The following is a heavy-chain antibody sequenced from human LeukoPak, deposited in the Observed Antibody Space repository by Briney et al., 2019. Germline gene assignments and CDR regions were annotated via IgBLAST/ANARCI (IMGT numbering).Heavy chain of an antibody. Sequence: GGSLRLSCAASGFTFSSYAMSWVRQAPGKGLEWVSAISGSGGSTYYADSVKGRFTISRDNSKNTQYLQMNSLRAEDTAVYYCAKDRGAYYDSSVFDYWGQGTLVTVSS. J-gene: IGHJ4*02. CDR1: GFTFSSYA. D-gene: IGHD3-22*01. V-gene: IGHV3-23*01. CDR2: ISGSGGST. CDR3: AKDRGAYYDSSVFDY.